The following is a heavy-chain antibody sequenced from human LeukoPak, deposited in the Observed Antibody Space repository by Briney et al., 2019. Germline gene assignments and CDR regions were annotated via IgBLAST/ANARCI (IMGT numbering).Heavy chain of an antibody. CDR1: GGSISSGSYY. CDR2: IYTSGST. Sequence: SETLSLTCTVSGGSISSGSYYWSWIRQPAGKGLEWIGRIYTSGSTNYNPSLKSRVTISVDTSKNQFSLKLSSVTAADTAVYYCAGDLAYCSSTSCYYFYYYMDVWGKGTTVTVSS. V-gene: IGHV4-61*02. D-gene: IGHD2-2*01. J-gene: IGHJ6*03. CDR3: AGDLAYCSSTSCYYFYYYMDV.